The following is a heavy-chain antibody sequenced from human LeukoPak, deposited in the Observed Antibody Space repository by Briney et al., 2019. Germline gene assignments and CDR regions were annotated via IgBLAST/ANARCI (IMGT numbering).Heavy chain of an antibody. V-gene: IGHV4-34*01. J-gene: IGHJ5*02. CDR3: ARGRVELELRWVLKPLSNWFDP. D-gene: IGHD1-7*01. CDR1: GGSFSGYY. CDR2: INHSGST. Sequence: KSSETLSLTCAVYGGSFSGYYWSWIRQPPGKGLEWIGEINHSGSTNYNPSLKSRVTISVDTSKNQFSLKLSSVTAADTAVYYCARGRVELELRWVLKPLSNWFDPWGQGTLVTVSS.